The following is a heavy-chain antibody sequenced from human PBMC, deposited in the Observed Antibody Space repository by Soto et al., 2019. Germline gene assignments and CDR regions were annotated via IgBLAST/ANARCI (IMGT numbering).Heavy chain of an antibody. CDR3: ARESSRSSWLFDY. Sequence: PGGSLRLSCAASGFTFSNSWMHWVRQAPGKGLVWVSRINSDGGTTTYADFVKGRFTISRDNAKNTLYLQMNSLRAEDTAVYYCARESSRSSWLFDYWGQGTLVTVSS. CDR2: INSDGGTT. J-gene: IGHJ4*02. V-gene: IGHV3-74*01. CDR1: GFTFSNSW. D-gene: IGHD6-13*01.